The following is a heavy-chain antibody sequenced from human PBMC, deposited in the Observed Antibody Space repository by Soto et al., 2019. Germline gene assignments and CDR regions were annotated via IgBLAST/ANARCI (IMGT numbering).Heavy chain of an antibody. J-gene: IGHJ5*02. V-gene: IGHV1-24*01. CDR3: ASIFMSYYGYNPHWFDR. CDR1: GYTLTELS. CDR2: FDPEDGET. D-gene: IGHD1-26*01. Sequence: ASVKVSCKVSGYTLTELSMHWVRQAPGKGLEWMGGFDPEDGETIYAQKFQGRVTMTEDTSTDTAYMELSSMRSEDTAVYYCASIFMSYYGYNPHWFDRRGQRTLVTVSS.